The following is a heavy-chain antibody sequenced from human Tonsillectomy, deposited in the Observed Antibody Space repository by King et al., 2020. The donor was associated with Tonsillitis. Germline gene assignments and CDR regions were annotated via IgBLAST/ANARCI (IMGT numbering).Heavy chain of an antibody. CDR1: GFSLNSRGVG. D-gene: IGHD6-19*01. CDR3: AHISRFHVDGGNGWFVPIPYRDF. J-gene: IGHJ4*02. Sequence: VTLKESGPTLIKPTQTLTLTCTFSGFSLNSRGVGVAWIRQPPGKALEWLGLIYWNDDKRYTPSLKSTLTITKETSKNQVVLAMTNVDTADTATYYCAHISRFHVDGGNGWFVPIPYRDFWGPGTLVTVSS. V-gene: IGHV2-5*01. CDR2: IYWNDDK.